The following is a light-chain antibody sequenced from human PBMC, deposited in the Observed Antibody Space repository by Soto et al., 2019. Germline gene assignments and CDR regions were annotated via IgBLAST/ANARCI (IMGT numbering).Light chain of an antibody. CDR2: DVS. CDR1: SNDVGGYNY. J-gene: IGLJ3*02. V-gene: IGLV2-11*01. Sequence: HSALTQPRSVSGSPGQSVAISCTGTSNDVGGYNYVSWYQQHPGKAPKLMIYDVSKRPSGVPDRFSGSKSGNTASLTISGLRAEDEADYYCYSYGARFGGGTKLTVL. CDR3: YSYGAR.